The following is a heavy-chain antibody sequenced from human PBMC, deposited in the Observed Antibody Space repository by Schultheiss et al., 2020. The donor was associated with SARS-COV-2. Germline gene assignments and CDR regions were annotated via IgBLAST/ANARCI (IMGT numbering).Heavy chain of an antibody. J-gene: IGHJ4*02. CDR3: AREGAGFYFDY. Sequence: GGSLRLSCKASGGTFSSYGVSWVRQAPGQGLEWMGWINPNSGGTNYAQKFQGWVTMTRDTSISTSYMELSRLRSDDTAVYYCAREGAGFYFDYWGQGTLVTVSS. V-gene: IGHV1-2*04. CDR2: INPNSGGT. D-gene: IGHD6-19*01. CDR1: GGTFSSYG.